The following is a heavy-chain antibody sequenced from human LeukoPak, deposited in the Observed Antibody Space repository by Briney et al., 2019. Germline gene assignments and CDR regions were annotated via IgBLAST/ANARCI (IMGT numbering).Heavy chain of an antibody. CDR2: IYYSGST. V-gene: IGHV4-30-4*01. J-gene: IGHJ4*02. D-gene: IGHD3-3*01. CDR3: ARDHYDFWSGYQLHYFDY. CDR1: GGSISNYY. Sequence: PSETLSLTCTVPGGSISNYYWSWIRQPPGKGLEWIGYIYYSGSTYYNPSLKSRVTISVDTSKNQFSLKLSSVTAADTAVYYCARDHYDFWSGYQLHYFDYWGQGTLVAVSS.